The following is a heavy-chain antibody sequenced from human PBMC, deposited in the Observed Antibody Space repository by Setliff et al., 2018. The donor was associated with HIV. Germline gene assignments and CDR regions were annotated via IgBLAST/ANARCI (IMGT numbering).Heavy chain of an antibody. CDR2: INTGSTNT. CDR3: ARVRLYNSALDY. D-gene: IGHD3-10*01. Sequence: GGSLRLSCVAAGFTFSSYAMIWVRQAPGKGLEWVSLINTGSTNTYYADSVKGRFTISRDDSKKTLYLQMNSLRPEDTAVYYCARVRLYNSALDYWGQGTLVTVSS. J-gene: IGHJ4*02. V-gene: IGHV3-23*03. CDR1: GFTFSSYA.